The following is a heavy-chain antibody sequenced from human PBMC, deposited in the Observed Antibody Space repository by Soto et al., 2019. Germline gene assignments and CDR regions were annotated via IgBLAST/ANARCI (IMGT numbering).Heavy chain of an antibody. CDR2: IDPSDSNA. D-gene: IGHD1-1*01. CDR3: ARRIEATTGYYYYDLDV. J-gene: IGHJ6*02. V-gene: IGHV5-10-1*01. Sequence: GESLKISCKGSGYSFSDYWISWVRQMPGKGLEWMGRIDPSDSNAIYSPALQGHVTISADKSISTTYLQWSSLKASDTAIYYCARRIEATTGYYYYDLDVWGQGTTVTVS. CDR1: GYSFSDYW.